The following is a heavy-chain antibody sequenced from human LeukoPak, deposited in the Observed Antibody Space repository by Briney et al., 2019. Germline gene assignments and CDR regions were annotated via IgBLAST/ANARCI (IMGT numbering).Heavy chain of an antibody. CDR1: GLTSSRYS. D-gene: IGHD1-1*01. CDR2: ISSSSSNI. J-gene: IGHJ4*02. V-gene: IGHV3-48*04. CDR3: ARGDGDDNWLIDY. Sequence: PGGSLRLSCTTSGLTSSRYSMNWVRQAPGKGLEWISYISSSSSNIQYADSVKGRFTISRDNARNSLYPQMNNLRAEDTAVYHCARGDGDDNWLIDYWGQGTLVTVSS.